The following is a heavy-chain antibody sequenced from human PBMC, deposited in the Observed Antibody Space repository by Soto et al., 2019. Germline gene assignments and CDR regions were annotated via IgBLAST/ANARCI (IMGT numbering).Heavy chain of an antibody. J-gene: IGHJ3*02. Sequence: SETLSLTCTVSGDSISSSYWSWIRQSPGKGLEWIGYIYYTGSTNYNPSLKGRVTISVDTSKNQFSLKLSSVTAADTAVYFCARRYGLSAFDIWGQGTMVTVS. V-gene: IGHV4-59*08. CDR1: GDSISSSY. CDR2: IYYTGST. CDR3: ARRYGLSAFDI. D-gene: IGHD3-10*01.